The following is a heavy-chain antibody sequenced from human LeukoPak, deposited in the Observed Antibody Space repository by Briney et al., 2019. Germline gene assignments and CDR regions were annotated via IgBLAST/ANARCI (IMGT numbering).Heavy chain of an antibody. Sequence: SVKVSCKASGGNFNNYAVNWVRQAPGQGLQWMGRIIPALDRANYAHNFQGRLTITADKSTKTAYMELSSLRSEDTGLYFCARRTDAVDDAFDIWGQGTMLTVSS. CDR2: IIPALDRA. J-gene: IGHJ3*02. CDR3: ARRTDAVDDAFDI. V-gene: IGHV1-69*04. CDR1: GGNFNNYA. D-gene: IGHD3/OR15-3a*01.